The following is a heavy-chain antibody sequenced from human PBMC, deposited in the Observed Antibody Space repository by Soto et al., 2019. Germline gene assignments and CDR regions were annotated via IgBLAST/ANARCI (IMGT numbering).Heavy chain of an antibody. D-gene: IGHD1-7*01. CDR3: ARTYNWNSEGFDH. CDR2: ISTNSGNT. V-gene: IGHV1-18*04. J-gene: IGHJ4*02. Sequence: ASVKVSCKASGYPFGTYAITWVRQAPGQGLEWVGWISTNSGNTYYAQNFQGRVTLTTDTSTTTAYMEFRSLTSDDTAIYYCARTYNWNSEGFDHWGQGTLVTGSS. CDR1: GYPFGTYA.